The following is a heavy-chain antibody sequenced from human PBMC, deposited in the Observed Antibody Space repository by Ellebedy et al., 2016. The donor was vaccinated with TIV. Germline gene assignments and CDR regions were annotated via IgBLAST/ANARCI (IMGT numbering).Heavy chain of an antibody. CDR2: INAGNGNT. CDR1: GYTFTSYA. V-gene: IGHV1-3*01. J-gene: IGHJ4*02. D-gene: IGHD2-2*01. CDR3: ARTLIVVVPAAPLDY. Sequence: ASVKVSXXASGYTFTSYAMHWVRQAPGQRLEWMGWINAGNGNTKYSQKFQGRVTITRDTSASTAYMELSSLRSEDTAVYYCARTLIVVVPAAPLDYWGQGTLVTVSS.